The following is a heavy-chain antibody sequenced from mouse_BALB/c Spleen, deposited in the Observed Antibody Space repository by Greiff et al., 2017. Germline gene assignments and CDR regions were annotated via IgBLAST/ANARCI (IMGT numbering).Heavy chain of an antibody. CDR1: GYTFTSYW. CDR3: TRYYGSSPMDY. D-gene: IGHD1-1*01. CDR2: IYPGSGST. Sequence: KQPGSELVRPGASVKLSCKASGYTFTSYWMHWVKQRPGQGLEWIGNIYPGSGSTNYDEKFKSKATLTVDTSSSTAYMQLSSLTSEDSAVYYCTRYYGSSPMDYWGQGTSVTVSS. V-gene: IGHV1S22*01. J-gene: IGHJ4*01.